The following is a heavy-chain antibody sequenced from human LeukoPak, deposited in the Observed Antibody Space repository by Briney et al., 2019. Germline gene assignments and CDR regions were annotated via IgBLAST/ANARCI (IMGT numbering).Heavy chain of an antibody. Sequence: PGGSLRLSCAASGLTFSDYYMSWIRQAPGKGLEWVSYISSSGSTIYYADSVKGRFTISRDNSKNTLYLQMNSLRAEDTAVYYCAKDHVVVTAIPRDPFDYWGQGTLVTVSS. CDR2: ISSSGSTI. V-gene: IGHV3-11*04. D-gene: IGHD2-21*02. CDR1: GLTFSDYY. CDR3: AKDHVVVTAIPRDPFDY. J-gene: IGHJ4*02.